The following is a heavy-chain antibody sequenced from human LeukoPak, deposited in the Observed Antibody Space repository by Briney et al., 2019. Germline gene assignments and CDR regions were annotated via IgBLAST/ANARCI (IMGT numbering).Heavy chain of an antibody. CDR2: IYYSGST. CDR3: ARGQMATSYFNY. D-gene: IGHD5-24*01. Sequence: SETLSLTCTVSGGSISSYYWSWIRQPPGKGLGWIGYIYYSGSTNYNPSLKSRVTISVDTSKNQLSLKLSSVTAADTAVYYCARGQMATSYFNYWGQGTLVTVSS. CDR1: GGSISSYY. J-gene: IGHJ4*02. V-gene: IGHV4-59*01.